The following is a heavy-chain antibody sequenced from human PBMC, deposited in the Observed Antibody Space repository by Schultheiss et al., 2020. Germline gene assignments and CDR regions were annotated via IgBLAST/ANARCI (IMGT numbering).Heavy chain of an antibody. CDR1: GDSLSDTIAA. CDR3: ARGHSSSWVDY. J-gene: IGHJ4*02. D-gene: IGHD6-13*01. Sequence: SQTLSLTCIISGDSLSDTIAAWSWIRQPAGKGLEWIGRIYTSGSTNYNPSLKSRVTISVDTSKNQFSLKLSSVTAADTAVYYCARGHSSSWVDYWGQGTLVTISS. CDR2: IYTSGST. V-gene: IGHV4-61*02.